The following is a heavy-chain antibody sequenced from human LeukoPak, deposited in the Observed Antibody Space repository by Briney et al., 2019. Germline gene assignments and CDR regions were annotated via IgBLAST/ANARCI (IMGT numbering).Heavy chain of an antibody. CDR2: IYTSGST. CDR3: AKTTREYQLLWGYYYYYMDV. J-gene: IGHJ6*03. D-gene: IGHD2-2*01. CDR1: GGSISSGSYY. V-gene: IGHV4-61*02. Sequence: SETLSLTCTVSGGSISSGSYYWSWIRQPAGKGLEWIGRIYTSGSTNYNPSLKSRVTISVDTSKNQFSLKLSSVTAADTAVYYCAKTTREYQLLWGYYYYYMDVWGKGTTVTISS.